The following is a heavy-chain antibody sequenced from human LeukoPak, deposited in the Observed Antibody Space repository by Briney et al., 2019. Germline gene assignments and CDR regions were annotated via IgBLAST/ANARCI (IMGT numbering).Heavy chain of an antibody. CDR1: GFTFINYW. Sequence: GGSLRLSCAASGFTFINYWMHWVRQAPGKGLVWVSRINTDGSSTNYADSVKGRFTISRDNAKNTLYLQMNSLRAEDTAVYYCARDPGGWSTYLFDYWGQGTLVSVSS. V-gene: IGHV3-74*01. J-gene: IGHJ4*02. D-gene: IGHD6-19*01. CDR3: ARDPGGWSTYLFDY. CDR2: INTDGSST.